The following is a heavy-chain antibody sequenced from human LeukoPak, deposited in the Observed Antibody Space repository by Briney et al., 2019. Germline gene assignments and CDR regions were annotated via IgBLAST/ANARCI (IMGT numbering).Heavy chain of an antibody. J-gene: IGHJ3*02. CDR1: GGSISSSSYY. CDR3: ARLRLDISAFDI. Sequence: SETLSLTCTVSGGSISSSSYYWGWIRQPPGKGLEWIGSIYYSGSTYYNPSLKSRVTISVDTSKNQFSLKLSSVTAADTAVYYCARLRLDISAFDIWGQGTMVTVSS. D-gene: IGHD2-2*03. V-gene: IGHV4-39*01. CDR2: IYYSGST.